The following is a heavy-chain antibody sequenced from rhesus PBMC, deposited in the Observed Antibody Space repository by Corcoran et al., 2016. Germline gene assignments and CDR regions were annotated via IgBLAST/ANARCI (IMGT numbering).Heavy chain of an antibody. CDR2: IHPSDSES. J-gene: IGHJ4*01. Sequence: EVQLVQSGAEVKRPGESLKISCRTSGYSFTSYWLSWVRQMPGKGLEWMVAIHPSDSESSYNPFFQGQVTISAEKSITTAYLQWSRLKASDTATYYCAKGMGLAAAGPLDYWGQGVLVTVSS. V-gene: IGHV5-20*01. D-gene: IGHD6-25*01. CDR1: GYSFTSYW. CDR3: AKGMGLAAAGPLDY.